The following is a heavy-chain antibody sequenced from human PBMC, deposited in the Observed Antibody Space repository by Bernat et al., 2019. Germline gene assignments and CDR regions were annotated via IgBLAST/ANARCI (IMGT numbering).Heavy chain of an antibody. Sequence: QVQLVESGGGVVQPGRSLRLSCAASGFTFSSYAMHWVRQAPGKGLEWVAVIYSGGSTYYADSVKGRFTISRDNSKNTLYLQMNSLRAEDTAVYYCAREGGWYGGFAAFDIWGQGTMVTVSS. V-gene: IGHV3-30*14. CDR1: GFTFSSYA. CDR2: IYSGGST. J-gene: IGHJ3*02. CDR3: AREGGWYGGFAAFDI. D-gene: IGHD6-19*01.